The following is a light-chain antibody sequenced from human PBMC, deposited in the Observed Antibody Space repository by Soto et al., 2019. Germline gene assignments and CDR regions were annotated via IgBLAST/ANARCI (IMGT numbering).Light chain of an antibody. CDR1: QSIDSW. CDR2: KAS. V-gene: IGKV1-5*03. CDR3: QQYSTYWT. Sequence: DIQMTQPPSTLSASVGDRVTISCRASQSIDSWLAWYQQKPGTPPNLLIYKASNLQSGVPSRFSGSGSGTDFTLTISSLQPDDFATYFCQQYSTYWTFGQGTKVDI. J-gene: IGKJ1*01.